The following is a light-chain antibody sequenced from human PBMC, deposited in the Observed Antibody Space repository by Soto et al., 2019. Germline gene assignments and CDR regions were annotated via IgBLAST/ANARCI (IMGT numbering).Light chain of an antibody. J-gene: IGKJ5*01. Sequence: DTMMTHSPLSLLVTPRGRASISSRASESVRHSTVYNYLEWYLQKPGQSPQLXXYLASNRASGVPARFSGSGSGTDFTLKISRVEDEDVGVYYRMQALQTTLTFGQGTRLEIK. CDR1: ESVRHSTVYNY. V-gene: IGKV2-28*01. CDR3: MQALQTTLT. CDR2: LAS.